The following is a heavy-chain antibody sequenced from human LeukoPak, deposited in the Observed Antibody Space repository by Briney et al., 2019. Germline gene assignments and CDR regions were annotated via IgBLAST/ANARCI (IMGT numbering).Heavy chain of an antibody. J-gene: IGHJ4*02. Sequence: GGSLRLSCAASGFTFSRYSMHWVRQAPGKGLEWVSSISTTNSYIYYADSVKGRFAISRDNAKNSLYLQMKSLRDEGTAIYYCARDQQWPDTEGGFDYWGQGTLVAVSS. D-gene: IGHD6-19*01. CDR1: GFTFSRYS. V-gene: IGHV3-21*01. CDR3: ARDQQWPDTEGGFDY. CDR2: ISTTNSYI.